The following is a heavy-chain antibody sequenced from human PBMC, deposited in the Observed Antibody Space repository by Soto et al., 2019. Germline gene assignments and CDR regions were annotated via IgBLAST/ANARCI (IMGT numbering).Heavy chain of an antibody. V-gene: IGHV3-15*07. CDR3: PSGPYYNTGGLES. Sequence: DVQLMESGGGLVQPGGSLRLSCAASGFSFTDAWMNWVRQCPGKGLEWVGSSKTKAYGGTIAYAAPVKGRFIISRDDSKNTLSLQMNSLKPEDTAVYYCPSGPYYNTGGLESWGQGTLVTVSS. CDR2: SKTKAYGGTI. CDR1: GFSFTDAW. J-gene: IGHJ4*02. D-gene: IGHD3-22*01.